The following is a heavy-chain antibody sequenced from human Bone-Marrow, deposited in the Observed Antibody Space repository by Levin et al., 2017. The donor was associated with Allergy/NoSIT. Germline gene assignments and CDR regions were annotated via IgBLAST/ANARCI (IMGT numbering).Heavy chain of an antibody. V-gene: IGHV3-23*01. CDR1: GFTFKNYV. CDR3: ARLKRPAGVYDSSDSFDV. CDR2: VVQGARNL. D-gene: IGHD5/OR15-5a*01. Sequence: GGSLRLSCAASGFTFKNYVIHWVRQAPGKGLECVSAVVQGARNLNYADSVKGRFTISRDDSKNTVYLHLNNLTVEDTAVYYCARLKRPAGVYDSSDSFDVWGQGTMAIVSS. J-gene: IGHJ3*01.